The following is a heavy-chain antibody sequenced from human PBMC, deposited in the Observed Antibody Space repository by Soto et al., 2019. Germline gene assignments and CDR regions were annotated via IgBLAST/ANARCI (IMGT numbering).Heavy chain of an antibody. D-gene: IGHD6-6*01. J-gene: IGHJ5*02. CDR1: GFTFSSYG. V-gene: IGHV3-30*18. CDR3: AKDLFSSSRGGSWRPNWFDP. CDR2: ISYDGSNK. Sequence: QVQLVESGGGVVQPGRSLRLSCAASGFTFSSYGMHWVRQAPGKGLEWVAVISYDGSNKYYADSVKGRFTISRDNSKNTLYLQMNSLRAEDTAVYYCAKDLFSSSRGGSWRPNWFDPWGQGTLVTVSS.